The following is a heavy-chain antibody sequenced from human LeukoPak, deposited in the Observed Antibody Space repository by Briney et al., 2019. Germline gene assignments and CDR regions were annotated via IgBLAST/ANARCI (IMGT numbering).Heavy chain of an antibody. CDR1: GFTFSSYG. CDR3: ARSWAGYPFDY. D-gene: IGHD3/OR15-3a*01. Sequence: GGSLRLSCAASGFTFSSYGMHWVRQAPGKGPEWVAVIWYDGSNKYYADSVKGRFTISRDNSKNTLYLQMNSLRAEDTAVYYCARSWAGYPFDYWGQGTLVTVSS. V-gene: IGHV3-33*01. J-gene: IGHJ4*02. CDR2: IWYDGSNK.